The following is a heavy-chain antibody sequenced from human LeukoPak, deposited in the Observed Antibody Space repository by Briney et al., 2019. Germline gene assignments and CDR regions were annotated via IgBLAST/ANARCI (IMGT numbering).Heavy chain of an antibody. V-gene: IGHV3-48*01. Sequence: GGSLRLSCAASGFTFSSYSMNWVRQAPGKGLEWVSYISSSSSTIYYADSVKGRFTISRDNAKNSLYLQMNSLRAEDTAVHYCARDPGTMDAFDIWGQGTMVTVSS. J-gene: IGHJ3*02. CDR2: ISSSSSTI. CDR3: ARDPGTMDAFDI. D-gene: IGHD1-14*01. CDR1: GFTFSSYS.